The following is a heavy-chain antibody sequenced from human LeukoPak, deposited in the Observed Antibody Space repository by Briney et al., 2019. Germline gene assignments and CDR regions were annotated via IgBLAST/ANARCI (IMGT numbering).Heavy chain of an antibody. CDR3: ARDQPQTTVPYYFDY. CDR1: GFTFSSYG. D-gene: IGHD4-17*01. J-gene: IGHJ4*02. V-gene: IGHV3-30*03. Sequence: PGGSLRLSCAASGFTFSSYGMHWVRQAPGKGLEWVAVISYDGSNKYYADSVKGRFTISRDNSKNTLYLQMNSLRAEDTAVYYCARDQPQTTVPYYFDYWGQGTLVTVSS. CDR2: ISYDGSNK.